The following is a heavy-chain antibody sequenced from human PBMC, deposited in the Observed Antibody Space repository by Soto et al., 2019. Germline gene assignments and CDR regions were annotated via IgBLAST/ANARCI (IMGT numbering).Heavy chain of an antibody. CDR2: IWYDGSNK. D-gene: IGHD3-16*01. CDR3: ATWGDERRLDY. Sequence: PGGSLRLSCGASGFVFSSHGMHWVRQAPGKGLEWVAVIWYDGSNKYYGDSVKGRFTISRDNSRNMLFLEMNSLRVEDTAVYYCATWGDERRLDYWGQGTLVTVSS. CDR1: GFVFSSHG. J-gene: IGHJ4*02. V-gene: IGHV3-33*01.